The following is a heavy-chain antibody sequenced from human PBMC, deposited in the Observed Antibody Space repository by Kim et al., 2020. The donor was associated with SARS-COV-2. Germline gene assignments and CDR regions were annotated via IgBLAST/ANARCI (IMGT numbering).Heavy chain of an antibody. D-gene: IGHD1-26*01. Sequence: ASVKVSCKTSGYTFTNYFIHWVRQAPGQGLEWMGVINPSGGSTNYAQKFQGRVTMTRDTSTSTVYMELSSLRSEDTGVYFCARDGVGATTWFDPWGQGTLVTVSS. CDR3: ARDGVGATTWFDP. J-gene: IGHJ5*01. CDR1: GYTFTNYF. CDR2: INPSGGST. V-gene: IGHV1-46*01.